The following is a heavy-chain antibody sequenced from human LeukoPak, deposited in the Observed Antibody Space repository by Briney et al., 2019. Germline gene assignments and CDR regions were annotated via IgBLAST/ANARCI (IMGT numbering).Heavy chain of an antibody. Sequence: SGGSLRLSCAASAFTFSDYSMNWVRQAPGNGLEWISDIDTSSSTMYYADSVMGRFTISRDNAKESLYLQMNSLRDEDTAVYYCAREDDSWGPNNLDLWGQGTMVTVS. J-gene: IGHJ3*01. CDR3: AREDDSWGPNNLDL. D-gene: IGHD7-27*01. CDR2: IDTSSSTM. CDR1: AFTFSDYS. V-gene: IGHV3-48*02.